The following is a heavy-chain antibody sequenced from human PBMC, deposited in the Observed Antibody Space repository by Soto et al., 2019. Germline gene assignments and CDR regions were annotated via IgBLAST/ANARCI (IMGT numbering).Heavy chain of an antibody. CDR3: ARNSPSEYSSRALDY. V-gene: IGHV3-48*02. CDR2: ISSSSSTV. CDR1: GFIFSGYS. Sequence: EVQLVESGGGFVQPGGSLRLSCVASGFIFSGYSMNWVRQAPGKGLEWVSYISSSSSTVYYADSVKGRFTISRNNAKNSLYLQMSSLRDEDTAVYYCARNSPSEYSSRALDYWGQGTLVTVSS. J-gene: IGHJ4*02. D-gene: IGHD6-13*01.